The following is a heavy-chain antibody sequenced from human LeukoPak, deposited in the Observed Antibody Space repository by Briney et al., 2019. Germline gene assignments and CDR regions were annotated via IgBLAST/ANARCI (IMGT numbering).Heavy chain of an antibody. CDR2: IDTSGSSI. Sequence: PGGSLRLSCEAPGFNFKNYEMNWVRQAPGKGLEWVSYIDTSGSSIYYADSVKGRFTISRDNAKNSLYLQMNSLRADDTAVYYCARWYGAFDHWGQGTRVTVSS. CDR1: GFNFKNYE. V-gene: IGHV3-48*03. CDR3: ARWYGAFDH. D-gene: IGHD1-14*01. J-gene: IGHJ4*02.